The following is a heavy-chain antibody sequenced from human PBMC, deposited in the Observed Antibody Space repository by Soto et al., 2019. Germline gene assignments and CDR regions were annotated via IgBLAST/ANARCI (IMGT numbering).Heavy chain of an antibody. Sequence: GGSLRLSCTASGFTFGDYAMSWFRQAPGKGLEWVGFIRSKAYGGTTEYAASVKGRFTISRDDSKSIAYLQMNSLKTEDTAVYYCTRDLLYGAAADKRAYYYYGMDVWGQGTTVTVSS. CDR3: TRDLLYGAAADKRAYYYYGMDV. CDR2: IRSKAYGGTT. V-gene: IGHV3-49*03. D-gene: IGHD6-13*01. J-gene: IGHJ6*02. CDR1: GFTFGDYA.